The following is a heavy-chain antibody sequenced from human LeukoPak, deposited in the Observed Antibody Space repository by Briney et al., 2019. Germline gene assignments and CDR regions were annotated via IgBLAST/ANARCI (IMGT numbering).Heavy chain of an antibody. D-gene: IGHD3-22*01. CDR3: AKGSRYYYDSSGSLDY. CDR1: GFTFSSYA. Sequence: GGSLRLSCAASGFTFSSYAMSWVRQAPGKGLEWVSAISGSGGSTYYADSVKSRFTISRDNSKNTLYLQMNSLRAEDTAVYYCAKGSRYYYDSSGSLDYWGQGTLVTVSS. CDR2: ISGSGGST. J-gene: IGHJ4*02. V-gene: IGHV3-23*01.